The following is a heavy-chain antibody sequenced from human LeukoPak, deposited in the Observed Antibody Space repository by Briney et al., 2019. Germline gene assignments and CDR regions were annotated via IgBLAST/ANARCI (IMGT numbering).Heavy chain of an antibody. CDR2: ISGSGFNT. J-gene: IGHJ4*02. Sequence: PTGGSLRLSCAASGFSISSYAMDWVRQAPGKGLEWVSLISGSGFNTHYADSVKSRFTISRDISRNTLYLQLNSLRAEDTAVYYCAKSQSGSCSGGSCSCDYWGQGTLVTVSS. CDR3: AKSQSGSCSGGSCSCDY. D-gene: IGHD2-15*01. CDR1: GFSISSYA. V-gene: IGHV3-23*01.